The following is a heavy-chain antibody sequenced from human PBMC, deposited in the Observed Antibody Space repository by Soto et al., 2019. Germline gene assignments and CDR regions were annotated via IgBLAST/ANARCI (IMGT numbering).Heavy chain of an antibody. CDR1: GGTFSSYA. V-gene: IGHV1-69*06. J-gene: IGHJ6*02. CDR3: EREIGGSYWYYYYYYGMDV. Sequence: GASVKVSCKASGGTFSSYAIIWVRQAAGHGLEWMGGIIPIFGTANYAQKFQGRDTITADKSTSAAHMELRSLRSEDTDVYYCEREIGGSYWYYYYYYGMDVWGQGTTVTVSS. D-gene: IGHD2-15*01. CDR2: IIPIFGTA.